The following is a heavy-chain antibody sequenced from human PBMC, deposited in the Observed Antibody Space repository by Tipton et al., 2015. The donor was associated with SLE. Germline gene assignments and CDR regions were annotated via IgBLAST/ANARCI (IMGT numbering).Heavy chain of an antibody. Sequence: GLVKPSETLSLTYTVSGGSISSYYWSWIRQPPGKGLEWIGYIYYSGSTNYNPSLKSRVTISVDTSKNQFSLKLSSVTAADTAVYYCARAERGYWGQGTLVTVSS. V-gene: IGHV4-59*08. CDR2: IYYSGST. J-gene: IGHJ4*02. D-gene: IGHD5-24*01. CDR1: GGSISSYY. CDR3: ARAERGY.